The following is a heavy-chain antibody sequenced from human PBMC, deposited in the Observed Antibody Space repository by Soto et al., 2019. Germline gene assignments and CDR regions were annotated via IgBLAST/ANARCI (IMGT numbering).Heavy chain of an antibody. CDR3: ATEPFDY. J-gene: IGHJ4*02. CDR2: IGARGFPI. V-gene: IGHV3-48*04. CDR1: GLDFDVYP. Sequence: EVQLVESGGGVMQPGGSLRLSCAASGLDFDVYPMNWVRQAPGKGLEWVSYIGARGFPIYYADSVRGRFAMSRDNANNSVFLQMDSLRAEDTAQYFCATEPFDYWGRGALVTVSS.